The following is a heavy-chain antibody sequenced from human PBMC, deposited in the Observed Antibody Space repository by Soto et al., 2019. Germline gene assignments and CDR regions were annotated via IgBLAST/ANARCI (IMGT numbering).Heavy chain of an antibody. CDR1: GFTVISNY. J-gene: IGHJ6*02. CDR2: IYSGGST. CDR3: ARGQGDFWSGYSEVVGMDV. D-gene: IGHD3-3*01. Sequence: TGGSLRLSCAASGFTVISNYMSWVRQAPGKGLEWVSVIYSGGSTYYADSVKGRFTISRDNSKNTLYLQMNSLRAEDTAVYYCARGQGDFWSGYSEVVGMDVWGQGTTVTVSS. V-gene: IGHV3-53*01.